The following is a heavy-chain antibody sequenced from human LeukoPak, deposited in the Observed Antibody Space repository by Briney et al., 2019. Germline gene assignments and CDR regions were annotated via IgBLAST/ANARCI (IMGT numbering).Heavy chain of an antibody. D-gene: IGHD3-10*01. J-gene: IGHJ6*02. Sequence: GGSLRLSCEASGFTFSSYAMSWVRQAPGKGLEWVSGIGGGGVSTYYADSVKGRFTISRDTSKNTLYLQMNSLRAEDTAVYYCAKGKYHYGPEIDVWGQGTTVTVSS. V-gene: IGHV3-23*01. CDR1: GFTFSSYA. CDR2: IGGGGVST. CDR3: AKGKYHYGPEIDV.